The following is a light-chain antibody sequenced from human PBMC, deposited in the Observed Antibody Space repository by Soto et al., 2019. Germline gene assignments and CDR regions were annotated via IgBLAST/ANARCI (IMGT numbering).Light chain of an antibody. CDR1: SSDVGGYNY. J-gene: IGLJ1*01. CDR2: DVS. Sequence: QSALTQPASVSGSPGQSISISCTGTSSDVGGYNYVSWYQQHPGKAPKLVIHDVSRRPSGVSFRFSGSKSGNTAYLTISGLQAEEEADYYCNSYTDPSFYAFGPGTKFTVL. CDR3: NSYTDPSFYA. V-gene: IGLV2-14*03.